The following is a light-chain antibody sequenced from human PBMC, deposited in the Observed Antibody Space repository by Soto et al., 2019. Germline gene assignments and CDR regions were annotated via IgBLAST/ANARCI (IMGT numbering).Light chain of an antibody. J-gene: IGKJ1*01. CDR1: QSVSSSY. CDR2: GAS. V-gene: IGKV3-20*01. Sequence: VLTQSPATLSLSPGERATLSCRASQSVSSSYLAWYQQKPGQAPRLLIYGASSRATGIPDRFSGSGSGTDFTLTISRLEPEDFAVYYCQQYGSSPQTFGQGTKVDIK. CDR3: QQYGSSPQT.